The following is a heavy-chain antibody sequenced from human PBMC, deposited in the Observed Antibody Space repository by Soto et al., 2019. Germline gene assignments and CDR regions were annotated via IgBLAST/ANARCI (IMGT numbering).Heavy chain of an antibody. V-gene: IGHV3-48*02. Sequence: EVQLVESGGGLVQPGGSLRLSCAASGFTFSDYSMNWVRQAPGKGLEWVSYITTSSSPTYYADSVKGRFTISRDNVKNSLYLQMNSLRDEDTAVYYCARDVDNALNGLSDAFDVWGQGTKVTVAS. CDR1: GFTFSDYS. J-gene: IGHJ3*01. CDR2: ITTSSSPT. CDR3: ARDVDNALNGLSDAFDV. D-gene: IGHD3-9*01.